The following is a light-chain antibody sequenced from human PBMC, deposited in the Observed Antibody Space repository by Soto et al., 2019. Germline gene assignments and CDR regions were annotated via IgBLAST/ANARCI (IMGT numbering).Light chain of an antibody. CDR1: QSISSY. CDR2: AAS. Sequence: DIQMTQSPSSLSASVGDRVTITCRARQSISSYLNWYQQKPGNAPKLLIYAASSLQSGVPSRFSGSGAGTDFTLPIRSLQPEDFATYYCQQSYRTPRTCGQGTKVEIK. J-gene: IGKJ1*01. V-gene: IGKV1-39*01. CDR3: QQSYRTPRT.